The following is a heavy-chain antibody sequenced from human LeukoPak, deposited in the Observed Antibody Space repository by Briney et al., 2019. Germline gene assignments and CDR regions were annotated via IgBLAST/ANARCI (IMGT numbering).Heavy chain of an antibody. D-gene: IGHD2-21*01. Sequence: GGSLRLSCVASGFTVNSNYMFWVRQAPGKGLEWVSVIYSGGSTYYADSVKGRFTISRDNSKNTLYLQMNSLRVEDTAVYYCARGALFVGVLPQNYYGMDVWGQGTTVTVSS. V-gene: IGHV3-66*01. CDR3: ARGALFVGVLPQNYYGMDV. J-gene: IGHJ6*02. CDR1: GFTVNSNY. CDR2: IYSGGST.